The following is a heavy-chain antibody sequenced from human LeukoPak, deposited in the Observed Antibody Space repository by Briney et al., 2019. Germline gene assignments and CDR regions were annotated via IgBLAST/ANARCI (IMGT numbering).Heavy chain of an antibody. CDR2: ISAYNGNT. CDR1: GYTFTSYG. D-gene: IGHD2-2*01. J-gene: IGHJ6*02. V-gene: IGHV1-18*01. Sequence: ASVKVSCKASGYTFTSYGISWVRQAPGQGLEWMGWISAYNGNTNYAQKLQGRVTMTTDTSTSTAYMELRSLRSDDTAVYYCARDGPGVVVVPAASYYYHGMDVWGQGTTVTVSS. CDR3: ARDGPGVVVVPAASYYYHGMDV.